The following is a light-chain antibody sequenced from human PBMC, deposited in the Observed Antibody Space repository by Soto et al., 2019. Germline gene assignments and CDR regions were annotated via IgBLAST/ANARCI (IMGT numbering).Light chain of an antibody. Sequence: VLTQSPGTLSLSPGERATLSCRSSQSIHTSLAWYQQKPGQPPRLVIYDASLRANGVPARFGGSGSGTDFTLTINGLEPEDFAIYYCQQLTVLPPITFGQGGLLEFK. CDR1: QSIHTS. V-gene: IGKV3-11*01. CDR3: QQLTVLPPIT. CDR2: DAS. J-gene: IGKJ5*01.